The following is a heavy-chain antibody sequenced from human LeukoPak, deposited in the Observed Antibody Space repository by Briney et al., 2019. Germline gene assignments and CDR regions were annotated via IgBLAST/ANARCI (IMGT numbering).Heavy chain of an antibody. D-gene: IGHD3-10*01. CDR1: GYAFTGYY. Sequence: ASVKVSCKASGYAFTGYYMHWVRQAPGQGHEWMGWINPNSGGTKYAQKFQGRVTMTKDTSISTAYMELSRLRSDDTAVYYCARDYYGSGSYYQSGYWGQGTLVTVSS. CDR2: INPNSGGT. V-gene: IGHV1-2*02. CDR3: ARDYYGSGSYYQSGY. J-gene: IGHJ4*02.